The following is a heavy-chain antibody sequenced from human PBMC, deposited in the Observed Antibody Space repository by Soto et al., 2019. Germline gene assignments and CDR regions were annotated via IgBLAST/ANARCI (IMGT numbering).Heavy chain of an antibody. D-gene: IGHD3-22*01. V-gene: IGHV2-5*02. CDR2: IYWDDDK. CDR1: GFSLSTSGVG. Sequence: QITLKESGPTLVKPTQTLTLTCTFSGFSLSTSGVGVGWIRQPPGKALEWLALIYWDDDKRYSPSLKSRLTNXNXTXXNQVVLTMTNMDPVDTATYYCAHVSTYYYDSSGAYWGQGTLVTVSS. CDR3: AHVSTYYYDSSGAY. J-gene: IGHJ4*02.